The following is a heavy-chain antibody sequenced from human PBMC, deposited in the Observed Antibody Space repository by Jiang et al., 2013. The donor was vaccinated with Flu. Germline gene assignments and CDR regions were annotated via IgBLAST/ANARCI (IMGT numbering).Heavy chain of an antibody. CDR1: GGSISSGNYY. CDR3: ARDRSGSSAYYSSHDS. J-gene: IGHJ5*01. D-gene: IGHD3-22*01. CDR2: IYTSGST. Sequence: GPGLVKPSQTLSLSCIVSGGSISSGNYYWSWIRQPAGKGLEWIGRIYTSGSTNYNPSLKGRVTISIDTSKNQLSLNLNSVTAADTAMYYCARDRSGSSAYYSSHDSWGQGTLVTVSS. V-gene: IGHV4-61*02.